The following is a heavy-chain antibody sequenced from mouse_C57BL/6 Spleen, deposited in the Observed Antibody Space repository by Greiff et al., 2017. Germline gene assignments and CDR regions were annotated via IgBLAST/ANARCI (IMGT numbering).Heavy chain of an antibody. CDR3: AVDYGSSLDWYFDV. CDR1: GYSITSGYY. V-gene: IGHV3-6*01. D-gene: IGHD1-1*01. J-gene: IGHJ1*03. Sequence: EVQLQESGPGLVKPSPSLSLTCSVTGYSITSGYYWNWIRQFPGNKLEWMGYISYDGSNNYNPSLKNRISLTRDTSKNQFFLKLNSVTTEDTATYYCAVDYGSSLDWYFDVWGTGTTVTVSS. CDR2: ISYDGSN.